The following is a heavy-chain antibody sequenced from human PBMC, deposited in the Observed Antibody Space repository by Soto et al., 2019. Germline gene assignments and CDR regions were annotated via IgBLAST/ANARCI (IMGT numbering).Heavy chain of an antibody. V-gene: IGHV2-5*02. J-gene: IGHJ4*02. CDR1: GFSLSTSGVG. D-gene: IGHD4-4*01. Sequence: QITLKESGPTLVKPTQTLTLTCTFSGFSLSTSGVGVGWIRQPPGKALEWLAIIYWDDDKRYSPSLNSRLTITKDTSKNQVVLTLTNMDPVDTATYYCAHRSFVGNSCDYWGQGTLVTVSS. CDR2: IYWDDDK. CDR3: AHRSFVGNSCDY.